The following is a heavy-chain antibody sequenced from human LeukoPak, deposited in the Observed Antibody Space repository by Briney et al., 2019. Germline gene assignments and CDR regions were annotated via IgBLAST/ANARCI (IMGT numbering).Heavy chain of an antibody. CDR1: GFTFSRYW. V-gene: IGHV3-74*01. J-gene: IGHJ4*02. Sequence: GGSLRLSCAASGFTFSRYWMHWVRQDPGKGLVWVSCIKSDGSSTSIADSAKGRFTISRDNAKKTVYLQMNSMRAEDTAVYYWVRDIRSYTFDYGGQGTLVTVSA. CDR2: IKSDGSST. CDR3: VRDIRSYTFDY. D-gene: IGHD1-26*01.